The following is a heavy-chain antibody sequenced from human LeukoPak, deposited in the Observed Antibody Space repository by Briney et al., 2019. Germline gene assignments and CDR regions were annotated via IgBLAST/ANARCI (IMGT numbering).Heavy chain of an antibody. D-gene: IGHD3-3*01. CDR3: ARLREIPVFGVVTKSTSYFDY. Sequence: HPGGSLRLSCAASGFTFTNYWMSWVRQAPGKGLELVANIKQDRSEKYYVDSVKGRFTISRDNAKNSLYLQMNSPRAEDTAVYYCARLREIPVFGVVTKSTSYFDYWGQGTLVTVSS. CDR2: IKQDRSEK. CDR1: GFTFTNYW. V-gene: IGHV3-7*01. J-gene: IGHJ4*02.